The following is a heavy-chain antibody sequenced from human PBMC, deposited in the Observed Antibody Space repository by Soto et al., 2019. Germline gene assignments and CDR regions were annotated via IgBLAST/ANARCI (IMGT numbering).Heavy chain of an antibody. CDR3: ARDSGYNGWFDP. D-gene: IGHD1-1*01. Sequence: QVQLQESGPGLVKPSQTLSLSCTVSRGSISSGGYYWSWIRQHPGKGLEWIGYIYYSGSTYYNPSLKSRVTVSVDTSKNQFSLNLSSVTAVDTAVYYCARDSGYNGWFDPWGQGTLVTVSS. CDR1: RGSISSGGYY. J-gene: IGHJ5*02. CDR2: IYYSGST. V-gene: IGHV4-31*03.